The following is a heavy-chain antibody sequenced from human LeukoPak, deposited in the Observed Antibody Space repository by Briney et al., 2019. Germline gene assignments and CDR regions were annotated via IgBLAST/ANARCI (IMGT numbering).Heavy chain of an antibody. J-gene: IGHJ5*02. V-gene: IGHV4-31*03. CDR3: ARGTPTLRYYHDSSGFWFDP. Sequence: PSETLSLTCTVSGGSISSGGYYWSWIRQHPGKGLEWIGYIYYSGSTYYNPSLKSRVTISVDTSKNQFSLKLSSVTAADTAVYYCARGTPTLRYYHDSSGFWFDPWGQGTLVTVSS. D-gene: IGHD3-22*01. CDR2: IYYSGST. CDR1: GGSISSGGYY.